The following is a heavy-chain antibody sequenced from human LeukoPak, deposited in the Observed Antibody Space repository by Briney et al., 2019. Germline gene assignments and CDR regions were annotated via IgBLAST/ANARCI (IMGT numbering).Heavy chain of an antibody. CDR1: GFTFGDYA. Sequence: GGSLRLSCTASGFTFGDYAMSWFRQAPGKGVEWVGFIRSKAYGGTTEYAASVKGRFTISRDDSKNTLYLQMNSLKTEDTAVYYCTTDISEDDLGYWGQGTLVTVSS. CDR2: IRSKAYGGTT. V-gene: IGHV3-49*03. CDR3: TTDISEDDLGY. D-gene: IGHD2-15*01. J-gene: IGHJ4*02.